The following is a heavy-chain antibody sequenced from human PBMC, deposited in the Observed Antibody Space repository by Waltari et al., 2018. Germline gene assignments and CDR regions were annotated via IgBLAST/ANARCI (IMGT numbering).Heavy chain of an antibody. Sequence: QVQLVQSGAEVKKPGASVKVSCKASGYTFTSYDINWVRQATGQGLEWMGWMTPNSGNTGYAQKCQGRVTMTRNTSRSTAYMELSSLRSEDTAVYYCAVPPAAGIYYYYGMDVWGQGTTVTVSS. J-gene: IGHJ6*02. CDR3: AVPPAAGIYYYYGMDV. D-gene: IGHD6-13*01. CDR1: GYTFTSYD. CDR2: MTPNSGNT. V-gene: IGHV1-8*01.